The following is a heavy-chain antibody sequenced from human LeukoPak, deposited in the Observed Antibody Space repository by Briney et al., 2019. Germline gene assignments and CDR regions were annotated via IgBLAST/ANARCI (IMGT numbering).Heavy chain of an antibody. J-gene: IGHJ4*02. Sequence: GESLKISCKGSGYSFTNHWVGWVRQMPGKGLEWMGIIYPGDSDTRYSPSFQSQVTISADKSISTAYLQWSSLKASDTAMYYCARTDSCSNGVCSNFDYWGQGTLVTVSS. CDR1: GYSFTNHW. D-gene: IGHD2-8*01. CDR2: IYPGDSDT. CDR3: ARTDSCSNGVCSNFDY. V-gene: IGHV5-51*01.